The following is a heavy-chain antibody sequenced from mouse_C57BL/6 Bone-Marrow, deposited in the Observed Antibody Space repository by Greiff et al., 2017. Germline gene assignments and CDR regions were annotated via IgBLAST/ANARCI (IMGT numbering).Heavy chain of an antibody. J-gene: IGHJ3*01. CDR2: ISSGGSYT. CDR3: ARRVRGFAY. V-gene: IGHV5-6*01. CDR1: GFTFSSYG. Sequence: EVHLVESGGDLVKPGGSLKLSCAASGFTFSSYGMSWVRQTPDKRLEWVATISSGGSYTYYPDSVKGRFTISRDNAKNTLYLQMSGLKSEDTAMYYCARRVRGFAYWGQGTLVTVSA.